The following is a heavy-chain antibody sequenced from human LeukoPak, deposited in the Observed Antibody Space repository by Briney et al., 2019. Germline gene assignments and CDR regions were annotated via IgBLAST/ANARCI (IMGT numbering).Heavy chain of an antibody. CDR3: ARDPTAVAANTYG. CDR1: GFTVSNNY. Sequence: QPGGSLRLSCAGSGFTVSNNYMRWVRQAPGKGLEWVSLIYSGGATFYADAVKGKFTISRDGSKNTLYLQMNSLRAEDTAVYYCARDPTAVAANTYGWGQGTLVTVSS. V-gene: IGHV3-66*01. CDR2: IYSGGAT. J-gene: IGHJ4*02. D-gene: IGHD6-6*01.